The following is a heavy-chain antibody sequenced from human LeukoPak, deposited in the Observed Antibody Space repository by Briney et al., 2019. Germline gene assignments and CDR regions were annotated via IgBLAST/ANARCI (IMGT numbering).Heavy chain of an antibody. J-gene: IGHJ6*03. V-gene: IGHV3-23*01. D-gene: IGHD3-10*01. Sequence: PGGSLRLSCAASGFTFSSYAMSWVRQAPGKGLEWVSAISGSGGSTYYADSVKGRFTISRDNSKNTLYLQMNSLRAEDTAVYYCARAMVRGVIRKVYYYYYYMDVWGKGTTVTISS. CDR2: ISGSGGST. CDR3: ARAMVRGVIRKVYYYYYYMDV. CDR1: GFTFSSYA.